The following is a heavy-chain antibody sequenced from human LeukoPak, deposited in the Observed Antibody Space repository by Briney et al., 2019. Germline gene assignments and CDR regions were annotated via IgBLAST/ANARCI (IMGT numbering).Heavy chain of an antibody. CDR2: IYTSGST. CDR3: ARAKSGSGSQHYYYYMDV. V-gene: IGHV4-4*07. CDR1: GGSISSYY. D-gene: IGHD3-10*01. J-gene: IGHJ6*03. Sequence: SETLSLTCTVSGGSISSYYWSWIRQPAGKGLEWIGRIYTSGSTNYNPSLKSRVTMSVDTSKNQFSLKLSSVTAADTAVYYCARAKSGSGSQHYYYYMDVWGKGTTVTISS.